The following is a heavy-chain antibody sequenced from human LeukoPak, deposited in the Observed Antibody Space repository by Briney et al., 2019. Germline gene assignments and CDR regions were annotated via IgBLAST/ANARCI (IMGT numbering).Heavy chain of an antibody. CDR2: IYYSGST. CDR1: GGSISGYY. D-gene: IGHD3-10*01. J-gene: IGHJ5*02. Sequence: PSETLSLTCTVSGGSISGYYWSWIRQPPGKGLEWIGYIYYSGSTNYNPSLKSRVTISVDTSKNQFSLKLSSVTAADTAVYYCARDFTYYYGSGSYSWFDPWGQGTLVTVSS. V-gene: IGHV4-59*01. CDR3: ARDFTYYYGSGSYSWFDP.